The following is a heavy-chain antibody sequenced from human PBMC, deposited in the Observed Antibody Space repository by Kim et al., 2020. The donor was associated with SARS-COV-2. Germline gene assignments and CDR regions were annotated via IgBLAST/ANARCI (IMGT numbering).Heavy chain of an antibody. CDR3: AIIDNGVDV. D-gene: IGHD1-26*01. V-gene: IGHV3-7*03. CDR1: TFIFRSNL. J-gene: IGHJ6*02. CDR2: IQRDGSQK. Sequence: GGSLRLSCAASTFIFRSNLMTWVRQVPGEGLKWVANIQRDGSQKSYMDSVKGRFTISRDIAKTSLSLQMDSLRVEDTAIYYCAIIDNGVDVWGQGTTVIV.